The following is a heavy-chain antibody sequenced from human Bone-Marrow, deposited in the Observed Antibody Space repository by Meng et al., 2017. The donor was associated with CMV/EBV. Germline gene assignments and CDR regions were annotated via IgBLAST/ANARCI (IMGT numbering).Heavy chain of an antibody. Sequence: ASVKVSCKASGYTFTGYYMHWVRQAPGQGLEWMGWINPNSGGTNYAQKFQGRVTMTRDTSISTAYMELSRLRPDDTAVYYCARMFDITMIVGRGYYFDYWGQGTLVTVSS. D-gene: IGHD3-22*01. CDR3: ARMFDITMIVGRGYYFDY. CDR1: GYTFTGYY. J-gene: IGHJ4*02. CDR2: INPNSGGT. V-gene: IGHV1-2*02.